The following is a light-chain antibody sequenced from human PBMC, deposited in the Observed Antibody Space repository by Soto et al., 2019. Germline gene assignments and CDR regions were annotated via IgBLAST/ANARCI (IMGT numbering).Light chain of an antibody. J-gene: IGLJ1*01. CDR3: QTWGTGIHYV. CDR2: LNSDGSH. Sequence: QLVLTQSPSASASLGASVKLTCTLSSGHSSYAIAWHQQQPEKGPRYLMKLNSDGSHSKGDGIPDRFSGSRSGAERYLTISSLQSEDEADYYCQTWGTGIHYVFGTGTKLTVL. V-gene: IGLV4-69*01. CDR1: SGHSSYA.